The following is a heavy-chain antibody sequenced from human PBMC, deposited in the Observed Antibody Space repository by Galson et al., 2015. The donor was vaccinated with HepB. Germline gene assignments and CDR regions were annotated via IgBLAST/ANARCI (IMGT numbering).Heavy chain of an antibody. D-gene: IGHD1-20*01. CDR3: VKECVNWNDPPPYYCDY. J-gene: IGHJ4*02. Sequence: SLRLSCAASGFTFRKYAMSWVRQAPGKGLEWVSAISGSGSSTSYADSVQGRFTLSRDHSRNTLYLQMNSLRAEDTAVYYCVKECVNWNDPPPYYCDYWGQGTLVTVSS. CDR2: ISGSGSST. CDR1: GFTFRKYA. V-gene: IGHV3-23*01.